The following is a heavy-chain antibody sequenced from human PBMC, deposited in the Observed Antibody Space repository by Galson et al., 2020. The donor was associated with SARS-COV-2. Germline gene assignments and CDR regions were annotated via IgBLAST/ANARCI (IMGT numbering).Heavy chain of an antibody. J-gene: IGHJ3*02. D-gene: IGHD6-19*01. CDR2: ISSNGGST. Sequence: GGSLRLSCSASGFTFSSYAMHWVRQAPGKGLEYVSAISSNGGSTYYADSVKGRFTISRDNSKNTLYLQMSSLRAEDTAVYYCVGSGWYGEGAFDIWGQGTMVTVSS. CDR3: VGSGWYGEGAFDI. V-gene: IGHV3-64D*06. CDR1: GFTFSSYA.